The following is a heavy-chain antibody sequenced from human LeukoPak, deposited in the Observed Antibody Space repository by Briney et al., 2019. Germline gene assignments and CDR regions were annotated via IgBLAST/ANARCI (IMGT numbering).Heavy chain of an antibody. CDR2: VLRSGNT. V-gene: IGHV4-4*02. CDR3: ATYYDISGYRFDY. CDR1: GGSISSDNW. J-gene: IGHJ4*02. D-gene: IGHD3-22*01. Sequence: SETLSLTCAVSGGSISSDNWWSWIRQPPGKGLEWIGEVLRSGNTNYNPSLKSRVTMSIDTSKNQFSLKLNSVTAADTAVYYCATYYDISGYRFDYWGQGTLVTVSS.